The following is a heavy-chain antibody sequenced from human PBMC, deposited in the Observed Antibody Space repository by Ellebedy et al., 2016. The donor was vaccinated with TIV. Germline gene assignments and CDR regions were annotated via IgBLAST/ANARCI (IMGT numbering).Heavy chain of an antibody. J-gene: IGHJ4*02. CDR1: GFTFSSYA. Sequence: PGGSLRLSCAASGFTFSSYAMSWVRQAPGKGLEWVSAITGTGGGIFYADSVKGRFTTSRDNSKNTLYLQMDRLRADDTAVYFCARKGGSLRYYFDHWGQGALVTVSS. D-gene: IGHD2-15*01. V-gene: IGHV3-23*01. CDR3: ARKGGSLRYYFDH. CDR2: ITGTGGGI.